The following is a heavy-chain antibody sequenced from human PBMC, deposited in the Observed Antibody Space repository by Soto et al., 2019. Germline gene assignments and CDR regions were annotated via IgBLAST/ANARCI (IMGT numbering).Heavy chain of an antibody. Sequence: QVQLVQSGAEVKKPGASVKVSCKASGYTFTSYGISWVRQAPGQGLEWMGWISGYNANTNYAQKLQARVTMTTDTATNTAYMELRSLRSDDTAVYFCAGAAREAVFRGAFNYWGQGTLVTVSS. CDR1: GYTFTSYG. CDR3: AGAAREAVFRGAFNY. CDR2: ISGYNANT. V-gene: IGHV1-18*01. D-gene: IGHD2-15*01. J-gene: IGHJ4*02.